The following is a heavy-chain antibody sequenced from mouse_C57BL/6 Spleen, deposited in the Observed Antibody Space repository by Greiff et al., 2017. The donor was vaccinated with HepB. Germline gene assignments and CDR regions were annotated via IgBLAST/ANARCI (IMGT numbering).Heavy chain of an antibody. J-gene: IGHJ4*01. CDR2: ISSGGDYI. Sequence: EVKLMESGEGLVKPGGSLKLSCAASGFTFSSYAMSWVRQTPEKRLEWVAYISSGGDYIYYADTVKGRFTISRDNARNTLYLQMSSLKSEDTAMYYGTREGSGYDAMDYWGQGTSVTVSS. V-gene: IGHV5-9-1*02. D-gene: IGHD3-2*02. CDR1: GFTFSSYA. CDR3: TREGSGYDAMDY.